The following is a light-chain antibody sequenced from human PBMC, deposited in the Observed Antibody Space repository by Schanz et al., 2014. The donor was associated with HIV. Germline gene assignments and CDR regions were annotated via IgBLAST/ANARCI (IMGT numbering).Light chain of an antibody. Sequence: QSVLTQPASVSGSPGQSISISCTGTSGDVGSYNYVSWYQQHPGKAPKLMIYDVNNRPSGVSNRFSGSKSGNTASLTISGLQSEDEAEYFCSSYTTSNTHVFGSGTKLTVL. CDR3: SSYTTSNTHV. CDR1: SGDVGSYNY. V-gene: IGLV2-14*03. CDR2: DVN. J-gene: IGLJ1*01.